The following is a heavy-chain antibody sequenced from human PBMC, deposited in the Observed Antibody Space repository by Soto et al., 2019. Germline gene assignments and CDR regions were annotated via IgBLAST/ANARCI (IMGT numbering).Heavy chain of an antibody. CDR1: GGSFTSNNW. D-gene: IGHD1-7*01. Sequence: KPAETLSLTCAVSGGSFTSNNWWTWVRQPPGQGLEWIGEIYGTGSTNYNPSLKSRVTISLDKSENQFSLKVTSLTAADTAVYYCASRNPGTSGEYWGQGTLVSSSS. V-gene: IGHV4-4*02. CDR3: ASRNPGTSGEY. J-gene: IGHJ4*02. CDR2: IYGTGST.